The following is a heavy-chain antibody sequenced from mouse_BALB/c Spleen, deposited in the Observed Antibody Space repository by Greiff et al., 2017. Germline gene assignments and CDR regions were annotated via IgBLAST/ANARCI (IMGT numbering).Heavy chain of an antibody. CDR3: ALWLPYFDY. CDR2: IYPGNGDT. Sequence: QVQLQQPGAELVKPGASVKMSCKASGYTFTSYNMHWVKQTPGQGLEWIGAIYPGNGDTSYNQKFKGKATLTADKSSSTAYMQLSSLTSEDSAVYYCALWLPYFDYWGQGTTLTVSS. J-gene: IGHJ2*01. D-gene: IGHD3-3*01. V-gene: IGHV1-12*01. CDR1: GYTFTSYN.